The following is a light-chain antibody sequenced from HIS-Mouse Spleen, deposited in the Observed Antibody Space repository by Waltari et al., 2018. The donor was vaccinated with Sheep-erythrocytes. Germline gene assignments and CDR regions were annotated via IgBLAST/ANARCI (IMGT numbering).Light chain of an antibody. CDR3: CSYAGSSTFHVV. CDR1: SSDVGSYNL. CDR2: EGS. Sequence: QSALTQPASVSGSPGQSITISCTGTSSDVGSYNLVSWYQQHPGKAPKLMIYEGSKRTSGVSNRCSGSKSGNTASLTSSGLQAEDEADYYCCSYAGSSTFHVVFGGGTKLTVL. V-gene: IGLV2-23*03. J-gene: IGLJ2*01.